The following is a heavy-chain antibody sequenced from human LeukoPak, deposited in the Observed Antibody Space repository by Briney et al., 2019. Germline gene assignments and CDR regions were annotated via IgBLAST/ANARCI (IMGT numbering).Heavy chain of an antibody. CDR2: ISGSGGST. Sequence: PGGSLRLSCAASGFTFSSYAMSWVRQAPGKGLEWVSAISGSGGSTYYADSVKGRFTISRDNSKNTLYLQMNSLRAEDTAVYYCAKLGDYDMLEGDWFDPWGQGTLVTVSS. D-gene: IGHD3-9*01. J-gene: IGHJ5*02. CDR1: GFTFSSYA. V-gene: IGHV3-23*01. CDR3: AKLGDYDMLEGDWFDP.